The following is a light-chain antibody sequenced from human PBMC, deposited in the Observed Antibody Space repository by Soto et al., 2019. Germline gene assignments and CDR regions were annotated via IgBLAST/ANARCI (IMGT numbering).Light chain of an antibody. CDR1: QGISSA. J-gene: IGKJ5*01. V-gene: IGKV1-13*02. CDR3: QQFNSYPIT. Sequence: AIQLTQSPSSLSASVGDRVTITCRASQGISSALAWYQQKPGKAPKLMNYDDSSLESGVPSRFSGSGSGTDFTLTISSLQPEDFATYYCQQFNSYPITFGQGTRLEIK. CDR2: DDS.